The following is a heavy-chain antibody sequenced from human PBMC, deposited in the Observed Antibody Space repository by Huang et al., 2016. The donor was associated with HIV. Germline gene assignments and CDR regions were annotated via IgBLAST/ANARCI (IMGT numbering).Heavy chain of an antibody. Sequence: EVQLAQSGAEVKKPGEALKISCKASGYNFTPYWIGGVRQMPGKGWEWMGLIYPCDSDTRYSPSFQGQVTISADKSISTAYLQWSSLKASDTAMYYCARLSNTYTNTSRAFDIWGQGTVVTVSS. V-gene: IGHV5-51*01. J-gene: IGHJ3*02. CDR3: ARLSNTYTNTSRAFDI. D-gene: IGHD2-2*02. CDR2: IYPCDSDT. CDR1: GYNFTPYW.